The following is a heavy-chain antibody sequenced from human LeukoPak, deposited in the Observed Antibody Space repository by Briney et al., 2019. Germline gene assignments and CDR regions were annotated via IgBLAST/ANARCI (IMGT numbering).Heavy chain of an antibody. D-gene: IGHD6-13*01. Sequence: TSETLSLTCAVSGGSISSGSYYWSWIRQPAGKGLEWIGRIYTSGSTNYNPSLKSRVTISVDTSKNQFSLKLSSVTAADTAVYYCARQGSSSWYRRDYFFDYWGQGTLVTVSS. CDR3: ARQGSSSWYRRDYFFDY. CDR1: GGSISSGSYY. CDR2: IYTSGST. V-gene: IGHV4-61*02. J-gene: IGHJ4*02.